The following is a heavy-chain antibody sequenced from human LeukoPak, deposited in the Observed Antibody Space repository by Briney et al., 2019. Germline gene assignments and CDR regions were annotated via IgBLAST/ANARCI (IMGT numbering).Heavy chain of an antibody. CDR1: GHSISSYY. V-gene: IGHV4-4*09. D-gene: IGHD6-6*01. J-gene: IGHJ4*02. CDR2: TYTSGGT. Sequence: PSETLSLTCTVSGHSISSYYWSWIRQPPGKGLEWIGYTYTSGGTNYIPSLKGRVTISIDTSKNQFSLKLSSVTAADSAVYYCARLTRLSTSPDRYYLDYWGQGTLVTVSS. CDR3: ARLTRLSTSPDRYYLDY.